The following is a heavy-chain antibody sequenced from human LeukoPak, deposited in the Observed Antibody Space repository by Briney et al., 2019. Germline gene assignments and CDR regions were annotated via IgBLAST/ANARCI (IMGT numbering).Heavy chain of an antibody. D-gene: IGHD6-13*01. J-gene: IGHJ4*02. CDR3: ARDITAAGADGN. Sequence: PGGSLRLSRVASGFSVSSNYMSWVRQAPGKGLEWVSVIYSGGSTYYADSVKGRFTISRDNSKNTLYLQMNSLRAEDTAVYYCARDITAAGADGNWGQGTLVTVSS. CDR1: GFSVSSNY. CDR2: IYSGGST. V-gene: IGHV3-66*01.